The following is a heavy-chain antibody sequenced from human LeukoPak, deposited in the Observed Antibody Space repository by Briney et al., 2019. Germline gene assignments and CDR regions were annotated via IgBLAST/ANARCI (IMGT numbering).Heavy chain of an antibody. Sequence: GASVKVSCKASGYTFTSYDTNWVRQATGQGLEWMGWMNPNSGNTGYAQKFQGRVTMTRNTSISTAYMELSSLRSEDTAVYYCARGASFPAGTSYYYYYYYMDVWGKGTTVTVSS. CDR2: MNPNSGNT. D-gene: IGHD6-19*01. J-gene: IGHJ6*03. CDR1: GYTFTSYD. V-gene: IGHV1-8*01. CDR3: ARGASFPAGTSYYYYYYYMDV.